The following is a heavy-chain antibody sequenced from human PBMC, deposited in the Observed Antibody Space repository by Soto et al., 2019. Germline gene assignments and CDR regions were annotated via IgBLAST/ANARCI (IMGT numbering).Heavy chain of an antibody. J-gene: IGHJ6*02. CDR1: EDTFTRYV. V-gene: IGHV1-3*01. D-gene: IGHD3-16*01. CDR2: INAGNGNT. CDR3: ATSTIENSTARQCLYGMDG. Sequence: ASEKFSCTSSEDTFTRYVIHWVRQAPGQRLEWMGWINAGNGNTKYSQNFQGRVTITRDASASTAYIEMSSLRSQDTAVYYSATSTIENSTARQCLYGMDGWGQG.